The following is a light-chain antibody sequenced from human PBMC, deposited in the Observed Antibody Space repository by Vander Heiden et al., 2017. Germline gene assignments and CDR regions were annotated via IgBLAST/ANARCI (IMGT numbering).Light chain of an antibody. Sequence: QPALTQPASVSGSPGQSLTISCTGTSSDVGSYDLVSWYQQHPGKVPKLMIYEGNKRPSGVSNRFSGSKSGNTASLTISGLQAEDEADYYCCSYAGSSTFVVFGGGTKLTVL. J-gene: IGLJ2*01. CDR3: CSYAGSSTFVV. CDR2: EGN. CDR1: SSDVGSYDL. V-gene: IGLV2-23*03.